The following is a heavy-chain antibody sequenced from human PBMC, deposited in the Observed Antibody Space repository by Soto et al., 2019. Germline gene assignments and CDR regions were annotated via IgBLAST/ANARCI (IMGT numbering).Heavy chain of an antibody. J-gene: IGHJ5*02. V-gene: IGHV4-34*01. CDR1: GGSFSGYY. CDR3: GRVGHFVVVPAARYNWFAP. CDR2: INHSGST. Sequence: SETLSLTCAVYGGSFSGYYWSWIRQPPGKGLEWIGEINHSGSTNYNPSLKSRVTISVNTSKNQFSLKLSSVTAADTAVYYCGRVGHFVVVPAARYNWFAPGGEGTLVTVPS. D-gene: IGHD2-2*01.